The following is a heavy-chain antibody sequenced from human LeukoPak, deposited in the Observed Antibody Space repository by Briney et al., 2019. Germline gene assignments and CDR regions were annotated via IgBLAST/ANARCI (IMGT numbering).Heavy chain of an antibody. V-gene: IGHV4-34*01. Sequence: PSETLSLTCAVYGGSFSGYYWSWIRQPPGKGLEWIGEINHSGSTNYNPSLKSRVTISVDTSKNQFSLKLSSVTAADTAVYYCAREDGDSLQYYWGQGTLVTVSS. CDR3: AREDGDSLQYY. CDR2: INHSGST. CDR1: GGSFSGYY. J-gene: IGHJ4*02. D-gene: IGHD4-17*01.